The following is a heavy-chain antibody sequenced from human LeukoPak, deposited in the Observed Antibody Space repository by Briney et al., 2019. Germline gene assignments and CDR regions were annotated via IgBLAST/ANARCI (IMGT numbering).Heavy chain of an antibody. CDR2: IYYSGST. CDR1: GGSISRDC. D-gene: IGHD7-27*01. CDR3: ACFSILGTIDH. J-gene: IGHJ4*02. V-gene: IGHV4-59*01. Sequence: SKPLLLYCSVSGGSISRDCGNWFRQPPGKGLEWIGYIYYSGSTNYNPSLKSRVTISVDTSKNQFSLKLSSVTAGDTAVYYCACFSILGTIDHGGQGTLVTVSS.